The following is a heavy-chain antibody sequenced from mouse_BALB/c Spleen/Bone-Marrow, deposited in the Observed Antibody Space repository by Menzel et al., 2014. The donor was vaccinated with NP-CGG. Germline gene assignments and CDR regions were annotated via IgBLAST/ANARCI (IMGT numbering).Heavy chain of an antibody. V-gene: IGHV1-5*01. J-gene: IGHJ3*01. CDR1: GYSFSTNW. D-gene: IGHD1-1*01. CDR2: IYPGNSDS. Sequence: EVQLQQSVTVLSRPGASVKMSCKASGYSFSTNWMHWVKQRPGQGLEWIGAIYPGNSDSSYNQKFEGKAKLTAVTSASTAYMELISLTHEDSAVYYCTRRGSSAFPYWGQGTLVTVSA. CDR3: TRRGSSAFPY.